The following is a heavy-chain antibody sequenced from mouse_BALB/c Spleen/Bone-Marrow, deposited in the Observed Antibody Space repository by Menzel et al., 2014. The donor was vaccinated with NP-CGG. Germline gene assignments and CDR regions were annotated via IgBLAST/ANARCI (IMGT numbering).Heavy chain of an antibody. D-gene: IGHD2-3*01. CDR1: GYTFXSYW. Sequence: QVQLQQSGAELVKPGAPVKLSCKASGYTFXSYWMNWVKQRPGRGLEWIGRIDPSDSETHYNQKFKDKATLTVDKSSSTAYIQLSSLTSEDSAVYYCARALGDGYYYAMDYWGQGTSLTVSS. J-gene: IGHJ4*01. CDR2: IDPSDSET. CDR3: ARALGDGYYYAMDY. V-gene: IGHV1-69*02.